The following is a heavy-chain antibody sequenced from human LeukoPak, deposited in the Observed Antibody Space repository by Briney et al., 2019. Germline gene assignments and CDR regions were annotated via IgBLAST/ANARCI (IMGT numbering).Heavy chain of an antibody. Sequence: GGSLRLSCAASGFTFSSYWMSWVRQAPGKGLEWVANIKQSGSEKYYVDSVKGRFTISRDNEKNSLYLQMNSLRAEDTALYYCVRAAVGTRGGYFYWGQGTLVTVSS. CDR1: GFTFSSYW. V-gene: IGHV3-7*01. CDR3: VRAAVGTRGGYFY. CDR2: IKQSGSEK. D-gene: IGHD6-13*01. J-gene: IGHJ4*02.